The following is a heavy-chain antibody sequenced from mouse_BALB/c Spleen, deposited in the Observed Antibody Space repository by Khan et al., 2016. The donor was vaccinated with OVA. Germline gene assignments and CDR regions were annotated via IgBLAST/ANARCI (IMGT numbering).Heavy chain of an antibody. D-gene: IGHD3-2*02. CDR1: GYIFTSYW. CDR3: AREEALYYFAY. V-gene: IGHV1-76*01. Sequence: QMQLKQSGGELVRPGASVNLSCKTSGYIFTSYWIHWVRQRSGQGLEWIARIYPGTDNTYYNEKLKDKATLTADKSSSTAYMQLSSLKSEDSAVXFCAREEALYYFAYWGQGTTLTVSS. CDR2: IYPGTDNT. J-gene: IGHJ2*01.